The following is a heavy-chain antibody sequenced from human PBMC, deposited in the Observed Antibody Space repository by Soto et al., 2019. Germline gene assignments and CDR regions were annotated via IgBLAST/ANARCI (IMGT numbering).Heavy chain of an antibody. V-gene: IGHV4-30-2*01. J-gene: IGHJ5*02. Sequence: LSLSCAVSGCSVSSGGYSWSWIRQPPGKGLEWIGYIYHSGSTYYNPSLKSRVTISVDRSKNQFSLKLSSVTAADTAVYYCARVPSPWGQGTLVTVSS. CDR1: GCSVSSGGYS. CDR3: ARVPSP. CDR2: IYHSGST.